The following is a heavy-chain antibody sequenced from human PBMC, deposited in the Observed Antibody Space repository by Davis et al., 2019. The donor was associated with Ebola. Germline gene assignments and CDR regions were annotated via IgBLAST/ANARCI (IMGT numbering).Heavy chain of an antibody. CDR2: ISGSGGST. V-gene: IGHV3-23*01. CDR1: GFTFSSYA. CDR3: ARDPVAGTSFLDY. D-gene: IGHD6-19*01. J-gene: IGHJ4*02. Sequence: GESLKISCAASGFTFSSYAINWVRQAPGKGLEWVSTISGSGGSTYYADSVKGRFTISRDNSKNTLYVQMNSLRAEDTAVYYCARDPVAGTSFLDYWGQGTLVTVSS.